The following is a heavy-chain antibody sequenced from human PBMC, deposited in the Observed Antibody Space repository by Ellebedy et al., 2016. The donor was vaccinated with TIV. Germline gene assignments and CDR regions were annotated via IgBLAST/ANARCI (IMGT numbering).Heavy chain of an antibody. V-gene: IGHV3-23*01. J-gene: IGHJ4*02. D-gene: IGHD2-15*01. Sequence: GGSLRLXXTDAGVTFSTYAMNWVRQAPGKGLEWVSGISESGGSTYYADSVKRRFTISRDNSKDTLYLEMNSLRVDDTAVYYCAKGKVADSWGQGTLVTVSS. CDR1: GVTFSTYA. CDR3: AKGKVADS. CDR2: ISESGGST.